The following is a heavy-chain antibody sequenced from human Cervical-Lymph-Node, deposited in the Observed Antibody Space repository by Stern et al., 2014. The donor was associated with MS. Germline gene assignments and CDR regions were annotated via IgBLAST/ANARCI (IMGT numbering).Heavy chain of an antibody. D-gene: IGHD2/OR15-2a*01. V-gene: IGHV2-5*02. CDR2: IYWDDDK. CDR1: GLSLSTSGVG. J-gene: IGHJ4*02. CDR3: APGVYDHFAY. Sequence: QITLKESGPTLVRPTQNLTLTCSFSGLSLSTSGVGVGWIRQPPGKALEWLAVIYWDDDKRYSPSLKSRLSITKDTSRNQVVLTMTSMDPVDTATYYCAPGVYDHFAYWGQGTLVTVSS.